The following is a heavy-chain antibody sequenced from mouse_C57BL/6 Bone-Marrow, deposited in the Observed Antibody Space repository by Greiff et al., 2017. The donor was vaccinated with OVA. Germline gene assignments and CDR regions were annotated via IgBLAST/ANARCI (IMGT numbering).Heavy chain of an antibody. Sequence: QVQLQQPGAELVRPGSSVKLSCKASGYTFTSYWMDWVKQRPGQGLAWIGNIYPSDSETHYNQKFKDKATLTVDKSSSTAYMQLSSLTSEDSAVYYCATTVVATHYYAMDYWGQGTSVTVSS. CDR1: GYTFTSYW. CDR2: IYPSDSET. V-gene: IGHV1-61*01. D-gene: IGHD1-1*01. J-gene: IGHJ4*01. CDR3: ATTVVATHYYAMDY.